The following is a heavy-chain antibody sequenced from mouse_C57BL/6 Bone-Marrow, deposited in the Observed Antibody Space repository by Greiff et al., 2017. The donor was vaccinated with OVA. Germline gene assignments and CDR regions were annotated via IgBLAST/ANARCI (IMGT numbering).Heavy chain of an antibody. V-gene: IGHV2-2*01. CDR3: AREVITTVGFDY. D-gene: IGHD1-1*01. CDR1: GFSLTSYG. Sequence: QVQLQQSGPGLVQPSQSLSITCTVSGFSLTSYGVHWVRQSPGKGLEWLGVIWSGGSTDYNAAFISRLSISKDNSKSQVFFKMKSLQADDTAIYYCAREVITTVGFDYWGQGTTLTVSS. J-gene: IGHJ2*01. CDR2: IWSGGST.